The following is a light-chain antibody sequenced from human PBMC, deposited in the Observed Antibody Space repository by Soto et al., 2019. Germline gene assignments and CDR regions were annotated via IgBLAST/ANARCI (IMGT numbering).Light chain of an antibody. CDR3: GTWDSSLSAGV. Sequence: QSVLTQPPSVSAAPGQKVTIACSGSDSNIGNNYVSWYQQVPGTAPKLLIHDNNKRPSGIPDRFSGSKSGTSATLGITGLQTGDEADYYCGTWDSSLSAGVFGGGTQLTVL. J-gene: IGLJ3*02. V-gene: IGLV1-51*01. CDR1: DSNIGNNY. CDR2: DNN.